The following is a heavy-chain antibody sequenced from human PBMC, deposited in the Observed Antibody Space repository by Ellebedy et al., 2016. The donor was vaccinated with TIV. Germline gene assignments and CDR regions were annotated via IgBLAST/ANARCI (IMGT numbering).Heavy chain of an antibody. CDR1: GFTFSDYY. CDR3: ARDTRFIDHQHNWFDP. Sequence: GGSLRHSCAASGFTFSDYYMSWIRQAPGKGLEWVSYISNSDSSIFYADSVRGRFTISRDNAKNLLYLQMKSLRAEDTAVYYCARDTRFIDHQHNWFDPWGQGTLVTVSS. CDR2: ISNSDSSI. J-gene: IGHJ5*02. V-gene: IGHV3-11*01. D-gene: IGHD2-2*01.